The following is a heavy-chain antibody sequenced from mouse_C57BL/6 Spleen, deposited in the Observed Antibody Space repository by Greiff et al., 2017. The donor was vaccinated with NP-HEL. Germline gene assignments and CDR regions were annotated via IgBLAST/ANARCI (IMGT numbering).Heavy chain of an antibody. D-gene: IGHD2-1*01. V-gene: IGHV1-80*01. J-gene: IGHJ1*03. CDR2: IYPGDGDT. CDR1: GYSFSSYW. CDR3: ARSGNYGYYGV. Sequence: VQLQQSGAELVKPGASVKISCKASGYSFSSYWMNWVKQRPGKGLEWIGQIYPGDGDTNYNGKFKGKATLTADKSSSTAYMQLSSLTSEDSAVYYCARSGNYGYYGVWGTGATVTVSS.